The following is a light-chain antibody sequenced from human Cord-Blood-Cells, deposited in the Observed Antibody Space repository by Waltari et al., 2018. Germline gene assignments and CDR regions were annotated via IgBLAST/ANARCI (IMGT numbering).Light chain of an antibody. CDR2: EGS. J-gene: IGLJ3*02. V-gene: IGLV2-23*01. CDR1: SSDVGSYNL. Sequence: QSALTQPASVSGSPGQSITISCTGTSSDVGSYNLVSWYQQHPGKAPKLMIYEGSKRRSGVSNRFSGSKSGNTASQTISGLQAEYEAYYYCCSYAGSSTWVFGGGTKLTVL. CDR3: CSYAGSSTWV.